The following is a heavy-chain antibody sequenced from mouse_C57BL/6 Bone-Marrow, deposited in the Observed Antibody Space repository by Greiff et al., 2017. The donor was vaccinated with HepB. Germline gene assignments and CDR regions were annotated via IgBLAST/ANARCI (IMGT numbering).Heavy chain of an antibody. D-gene: IGHD1-1*01. CDR2: INPSTGGT. CDR3: ASAYYYYGSSSYAMDY. V-gene: IGHV1-42*01. J-gene: IGHJ4*01. Sequence: VQLQQSGPELVKPGASVKISCKASGYSFTGYYMNWVKQSPEKSLEWIGEINPSTGGTTYNQKFKAKATLTVDKSSSTAYMQLKSLTSEDSAVYYCASAYYYYGSSSYAMDYWGQGTSVTVSS. CDR1: GYSFTGYY.